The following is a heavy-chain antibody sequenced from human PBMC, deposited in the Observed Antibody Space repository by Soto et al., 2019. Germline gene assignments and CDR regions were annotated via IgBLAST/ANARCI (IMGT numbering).Heavy chain of an antibody. V-gene: IGHV1-2*02. D-gene: IGHD2-15*01. J-gene: IGHJ5*02. Sequence: ASVKVSCKASGYTFTGYYMHWVRQAPGQGLEWMGWVNPNSGGTNYAQKFQGRVTMTRDTSIGTAYMELSRLRSDDTAVYYCARAYCSGGSCYPQSHNWFDPWGQGTLVTVSS. CDR1: GYTFTGYY. CDR2: VNPNSGGT. CDR3: ARAYCSGGSCYPQSHNWFDP.